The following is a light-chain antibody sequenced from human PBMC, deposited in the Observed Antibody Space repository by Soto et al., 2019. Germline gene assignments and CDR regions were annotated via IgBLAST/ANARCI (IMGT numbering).Light chain of an antibody. Sequence: EIVLTQSPTTLSLSPGERATLSCRASQSVSSYLAWYHHSPGQAPRLLVHDSFNRASGIPARFSGGGSGTDFTLTISSLEPEDFAVYYCQQRSNWYTFGQGTKLEIK. J-gene: IGKJ2*01. CDR3: QQRSNWYT. CDR1: QSVSSY. CDR2: DSF. V-gene: IGKV3-11*01.